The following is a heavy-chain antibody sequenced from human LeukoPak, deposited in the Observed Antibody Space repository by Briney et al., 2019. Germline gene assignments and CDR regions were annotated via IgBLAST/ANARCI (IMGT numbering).Heavy chain of an antibody. J-gene: IGHJ4*02. D-gene: IGHD2-15*01. CDR1: GSSFTSYW. CDR3: ARGPAATYFDY. CDR2: IYPGDSDT. Sequence: GESLQISCKGSGSSFTSYWIGWVRQVPGKGLEWMGIIYPGDSDTRYSPSFQGQVTISADKSISTAYLQWSSLKAPDTAMYYCARGPAATYFDYWGQGTLVTVSS. V-gene: IGHV5-51*01.